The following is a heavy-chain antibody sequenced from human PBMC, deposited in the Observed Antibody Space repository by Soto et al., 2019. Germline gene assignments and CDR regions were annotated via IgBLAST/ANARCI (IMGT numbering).Heavy chain of an antibody. D-gene: IGHD3-10*01. CDR2: IYNSGST. Sequence: SETLSLTCTVSGGSISSYYWSWIRRPPGKGLEWIGYIYNSGSTHSNPSLQSRVTISVDTSKNQFSLKLSSVTAADTGIYYCARARITMVREVIKYNMDVWGQGTTVTV. CDR3: ARARITMVREVIKYNMDV. V-gene: IGHV4-59*01. CDR1: GGSISSYY. J-gene: IGHJ6*02.